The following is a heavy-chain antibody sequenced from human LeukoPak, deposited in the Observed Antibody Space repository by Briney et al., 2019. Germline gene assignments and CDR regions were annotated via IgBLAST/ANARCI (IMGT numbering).Heavy chain of an antibody. CDR3: ARGDLTLVGATN. J-gene: IGHJ4*02. CDR1: GYTLTELS. V-gene: IGHV1-24*01. CDR2: FDPEDGET. Sequence: ASVKVSCKVSGYTLTELSMHWVRQAPGKGLEWMGGFDPEDGETIYAQKFQGRVTMTEDTSTDTAYMELSSLRSEDTAVYYCARGDLTLVGATNWGQGTLVTVSS. D-gene: IGHD1-26*01.